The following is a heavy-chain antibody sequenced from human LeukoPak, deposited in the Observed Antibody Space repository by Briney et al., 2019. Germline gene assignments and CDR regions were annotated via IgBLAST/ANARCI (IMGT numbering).Heavy chain of an antibody. J-gene: IGHJ5*02. Sequence: GESLKISCKGSGYSFTSYWIGWVRQMPGKGLEWMGIIYPGDSDTRYSPSFQGQVTISADKSISTAYLQRSSLKASDTAMYYCARQFVVVPAAIFWFDPWGQGTLVTVSS. CDR1: GYSFTSYW. CDR3: ARQFVVVPAAIFWFDP. V-gene: IGHV5-51*01. D-gene: IGHD2-2*01. CDR2: IYPGDSDT.